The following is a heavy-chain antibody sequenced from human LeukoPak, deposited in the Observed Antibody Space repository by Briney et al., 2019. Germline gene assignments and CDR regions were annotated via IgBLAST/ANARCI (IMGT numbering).Heavy chain of an antibody. CDR1: GFTFSSYG. J-gene: IGHJ4*02. D-gene: IGHD2-2*01. CDR2: ISYDGSNK. CDR3: AREGVPAAIIDY. V-gene: IGHV3-30*03. Sequence: GGSLRLSCAASGFTFSSYGMHWVRQAPGKGLEWVAVISYDGSNKYYADSVKGRFTISRDNSKNTLYLQMNSLRAEDTAVYYCAREGVPAAIIDYWGQGTLVTVSS.